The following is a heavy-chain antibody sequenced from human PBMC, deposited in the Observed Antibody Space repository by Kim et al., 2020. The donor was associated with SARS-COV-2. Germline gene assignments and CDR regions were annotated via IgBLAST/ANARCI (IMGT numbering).Heavy chain of an antibody. J-gene: IGHJ5*02. V-gene: IGHV4-30-4*01. Sequence: SETLSLTCTVSGGSISSGDYYWSWIRQPPGKGLEWIGYIYYSGSTYYNPSLKSRVTISVDTSKNQFSLKLSSVTAADTAVYYCARVNFRVWVLSPAAIRRWFVPWGQGTLVTVSS. CDR3: ARVNFRVWVLSPAAIRRWFVP. D-gene: IGHD2-2*02. CDR1: GGSISSGDYY. CDR2: IYYSGST.